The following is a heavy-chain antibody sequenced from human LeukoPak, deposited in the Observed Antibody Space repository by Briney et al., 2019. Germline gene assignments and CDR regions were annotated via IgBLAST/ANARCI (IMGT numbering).Heavy chain of an antibody. CDR2: IYSGGST. CDR3: ASGAYYYDSSGYSGAFDI. D-gene: IGHD3-22*01. J-gene: IGHJ3*02. V-gene: IGHV3-66*01. Sequence: GSLRLSCAASGFTVSSNYISWVRQAPGKGLEWVSVIYSGGSTYYADSVKGRFTISRDNSKNTLYLQMNSLRAEDTAVYYCASGAYYYDSSGYSGAFDIWGQGTMVTVSS. CDR1: GFTVSSNY.